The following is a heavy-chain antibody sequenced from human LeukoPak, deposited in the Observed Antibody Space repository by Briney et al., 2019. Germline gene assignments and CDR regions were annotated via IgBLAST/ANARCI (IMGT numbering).Heavy chain of an antibody. V-gene: IGHV3-74*01. Sequence: RGSLRLSCVASGFSLRGYWMHRVRQAPGKELVWVTRINSDGSSTRYTDSVKGRFTVSRDNAKNTLYLQMTSLRADDTAIYYCARGPGPRSGWYGTDYWGQGILVTVSS. J-gene: IGHJ4*02. CDR2: INSDGSST. CDR1: GFSLRGYW. CDR3: ARGPGPRSGWYGTDY. D-gene: IGHD6-19*01.